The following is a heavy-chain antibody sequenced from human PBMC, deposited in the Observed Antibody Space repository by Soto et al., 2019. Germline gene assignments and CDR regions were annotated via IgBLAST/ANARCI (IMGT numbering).Heavy chain of an antibody. CDR2: IYYSGST. V-gene: IGHV4-31*03. Sequence: KTSETLSLTCTVSGGSISSGGYYWSWIRQHPGRGLEWIGYIYYSGSTDYNPSLKSRVTISVDTSKSQISLRLSSVTAADTAVYYCARGGYYFSDAMDVWGQGTTVTVSS. J-gene: IGHJ6*02. CDR1: GGSISSGGYY. CDR3: ARGGYYFSDAMDV.